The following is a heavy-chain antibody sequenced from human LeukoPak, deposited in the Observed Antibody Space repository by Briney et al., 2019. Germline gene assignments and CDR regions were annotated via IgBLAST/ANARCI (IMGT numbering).Heavy chain of an antibody. CDR3: ARRRIDGDGEYYFDY. CDR2: IYYSGST. D-gene: IGHD3-10*01. Sequence: SETLSLTCTVSGGSISSSSYYWGWIRQPPGKGLEWIGSIYYSGSTYYNPSLKSRVTISVDTSKNQFSLKLSSVTDADTAVYYCARRRIDGDGEYYFDYWGQGTLVTVSS. CDR1: GGSISSSSYY. V-gene: IGHV4-39*01. J-gene: IGHJ4*02.